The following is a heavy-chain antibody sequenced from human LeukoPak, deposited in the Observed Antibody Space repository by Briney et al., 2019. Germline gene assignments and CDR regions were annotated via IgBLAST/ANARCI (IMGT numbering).Heavy chain of an antibody. D-gene: IGHD1-26*01. J-gene: IGHJ4*02. CDR3: ARDNTGSYEY. CDR2: IRADGATT. Sequence: GGSLSLSCAASGFTFGDYDMHWVRQAPGKGLEWVSLIRADGATTRYTDSVKGRFTISRDNSKDSLYLQMNSLRTEDTALYYCARDNTGSYEYWGQGTRVTVSP. CDR1: GFTFGDYD. V-gene: IGHV3-43*02.